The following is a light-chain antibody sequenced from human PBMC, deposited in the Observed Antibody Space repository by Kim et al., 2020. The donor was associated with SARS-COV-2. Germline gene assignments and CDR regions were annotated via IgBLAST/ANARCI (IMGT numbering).Light chain of an antibody. CDR3: ETWDSYSWV. CDR2: LEGSGSY. CDR1: SGHSSYI. Sequence: SVKLTCTLSSGHSSYIIAWHQQQPGKAPRYLMKLEGSGSYNRGSGVPDRCSGSSSGADRYLTISNLQSEDEADYYCETWDSYSWVFGGGTQLTVL. V-gene: IGLV4-60*03. J-gene: IGLJ3*02.